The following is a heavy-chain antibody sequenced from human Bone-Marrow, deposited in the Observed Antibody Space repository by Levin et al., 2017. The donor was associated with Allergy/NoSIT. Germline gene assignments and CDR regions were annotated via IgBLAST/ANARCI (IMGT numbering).Heavy chain of an antibody. J-gene: IGHJ4*02. D-gene: IGHD1-14*01. CDR2: ISRAGDST. V-gene: IGHV3-23*01. Sequence: GESLKISCAASGFTFSMYSMAWVRQAPGKGPEWVSAISRAGDSTPYADSVKGRFTISRDNSKSTLFLQMNSLRAEDTALYYCAKCGGGSGTSCLHNSFDFWGQGTLVTVSS. CDR1: GFTFSMYS. CDR3: AKCGGGSGTSCLHNSFDF.